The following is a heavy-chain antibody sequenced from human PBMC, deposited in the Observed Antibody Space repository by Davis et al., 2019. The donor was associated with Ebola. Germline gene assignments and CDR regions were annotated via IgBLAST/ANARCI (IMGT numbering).Heavy chain of an antibody. V-gene: IGHV3-30*03. Sequence: GGSLRLSCAASGFTFSSYGMHWVRQAPGKGLEWVAVISYDGSNEYYADSVKGRFTISRDSSKNTLYLQMNSLRAEDTAVYYCAREYYDFWSGYYHAASLDYWGQGTLVTVSS. J-gene: IGHJ4*02. CDR2: ISYDGSNE. CDR1: GFTFSSYG. D-gene: IGHD3-3*01. CDR3: AREYYDFWSGYYHAASLDY.